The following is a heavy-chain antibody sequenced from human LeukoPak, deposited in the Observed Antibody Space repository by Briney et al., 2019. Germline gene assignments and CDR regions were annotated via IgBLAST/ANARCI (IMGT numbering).Heavy chain of an antibody. D-gene: IGHD6-19*01. CDR2: ISGSGDST. Sequence: GGSLRLSCAASGFTFSSYAMSWVRQAPGKGLEWVSAISGSGDSTYYGDSVKGRFTFSRDNSKNTLFLQMNSLRAEDTAVYYCAKSYSSGWIYYFDSWGQGTLVTVSS. CDR1: GFTFSSYA. CDR3: AKSYSSGWIYYFDS. J-gene: IGHJ4*02. V-gene: IGHV3-23*01.